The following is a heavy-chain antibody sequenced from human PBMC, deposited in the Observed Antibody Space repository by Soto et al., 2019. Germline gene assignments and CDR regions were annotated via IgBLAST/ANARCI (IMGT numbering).Heavy chain of an antibody. CDR2: ISGSGGST. D-gene: IGHD2-21*02. CDR3: AKDLEVVTGREGSRVY. CDR1: GFTFSSYA. Sequence: EVQLLESGGGLVQPGGSLRLSCAASGFTFSSYAMSWVRQAPGKGLEWVSAISGSGGSTYYADPVKGRFTISREDSKSTQNLQMNRVRAADTAVYCCAKDLEVVTGREGSRVYLGQGTLVTVSS. J-gene: IGHJ4*02. V-gene: IGHV3-23*01.